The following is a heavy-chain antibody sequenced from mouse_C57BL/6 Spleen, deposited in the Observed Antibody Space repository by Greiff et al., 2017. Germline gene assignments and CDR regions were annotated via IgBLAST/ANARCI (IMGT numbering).Heavy chain of an antibody. V-gene: IGHV5-9-1*02. CDR2: FSSRGDYI. D-gene: IGHD1-1*01. Sequence: DVQLVESGEGLVKPGGSLILSCAASGFTFSSYAMSFFRQTSQRRLVWVAYFSSRGDYIFYADSVKGRFTISRDNARNTLYLQMSSLKSEDTAMYYCTRDTYYGTFDVWGTGTTVTVSS. CDR3: TRDTYYGTFDV. J-gene: IGHJ1*03. CDR1: GFTFSSYA.